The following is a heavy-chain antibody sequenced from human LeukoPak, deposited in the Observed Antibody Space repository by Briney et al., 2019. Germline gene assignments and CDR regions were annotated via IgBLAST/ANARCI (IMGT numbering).Heavy chain of an antibody. V-gene: IGHV4-39*01. CDR3: ARHCCSGPAKRVFDT. J-gene: IGHJ3*02. D-gene: IGHD2-15*01. Sequence: PSETLSLTCTVSGGSIISSDYHWGWVRQPPGKGLEWIGTISYSGNTEYNPSLRSRVTISVDASNNQLSLRLGSVTAADTAVYHCARHCCSGPAKRVFDTWGQGTMVTVSS. CDR2: ISYSGNT. CDR1: GGSIISSDYH.